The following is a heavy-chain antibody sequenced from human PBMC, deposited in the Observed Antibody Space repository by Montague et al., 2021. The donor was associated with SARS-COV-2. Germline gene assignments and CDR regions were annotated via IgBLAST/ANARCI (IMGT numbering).Heavy chain of an antibody. J-gene: IGHJ4*02. D-gene: IGHD3-22*01. CDR1: GFTFSRYA. CDR2: ISGSGGSP. Sequence: SLRLSGAASGFTFSRYAMSWVRQAPGKGLEWVSAISGSGGSPYYSDSVKGRFTISRDNSKNTLYLQMNSLRAEDTAVYYCRVGNYYDSISDYWGQGTLVTVSS. V-gene: IGHV3-23*01. CDR3: RVGNYYDSISDY.